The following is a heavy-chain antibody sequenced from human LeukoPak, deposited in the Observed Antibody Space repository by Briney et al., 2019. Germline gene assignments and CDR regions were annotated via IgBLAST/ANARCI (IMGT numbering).Heavy chain of an antibody. CDR3: ARDLAYYYDSSGPTSGVAGGYYYYYGMDV. J-gene: IGHJ6*02. V-gene: IGHV3-53*01. D-gene: IGHD3-22*01. CDR2: IYSGGST. CDR1: GFTVSSNY. Sequence: GGSLRLSCAASGFTVSSNYMSWVRQDPGKGLEWVSVIYSGGSTYYAGSVKGRFTISRDNSKNTLYLQVNSLRAEDTAVYYCARDLAYYYDSSGPTSGVAGGYYYYYGMDVWGQGTTVTVSS.